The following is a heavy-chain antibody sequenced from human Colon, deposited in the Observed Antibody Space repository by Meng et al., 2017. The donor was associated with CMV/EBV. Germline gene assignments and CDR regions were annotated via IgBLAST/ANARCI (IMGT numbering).Heavy chain of an antibody. D-gene: IGHD4-11*01. J-gene: IGHJ5*02. CDR1: GFTFSAFP. Sequence: GESLKISCAASGFTFSAFPIHWVRQAPGKGLEWVAIISHDGTKKYYAESVKGRFSLPRDNSQNTVNMHMNSLRGDDTAVYYCARASNSSFDPWGQGTLVTVSS. V-gene: IGHV3-30*04. CDR2: ISHDGTKK. CDR3: ARASNSSFDP.